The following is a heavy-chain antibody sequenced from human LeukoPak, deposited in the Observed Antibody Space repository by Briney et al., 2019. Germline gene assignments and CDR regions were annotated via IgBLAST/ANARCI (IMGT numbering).Heavy chain of an antibody. CDR3: ARGGIWYYDILTGYSFDY. Sequence: SETLSFTCAVYGGSFSGYYWSWIRQPPGKGLEWIGEINHSGSTNYNPSLKSRVTISVDTSKNQFSLRLSSVTAADTAVYYCARGGIWYYDILTGYSFDYWGQGTLVTVSS. CDR2: INHSGST. J-gene: IGHJ4*02. D-gene: IGHD3-9*01. CDR1: GGSFSGYY. V-gene: IGHV4-34*01.